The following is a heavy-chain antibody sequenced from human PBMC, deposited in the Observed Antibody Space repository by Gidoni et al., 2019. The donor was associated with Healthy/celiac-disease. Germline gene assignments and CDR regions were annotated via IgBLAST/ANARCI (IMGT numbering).Heavy chain of an antibody. J-gene: IGHJ4*02. D-gene: IGHD3-10*01. CDR1: GGSISSSSYS. Sequence: QLQLQESGPGLVKPSETLSLTCTVSGGSISSSSYSWGWIRQPPGKGLEWIGSIYYSGSTYYNPSLKSRVTISVDTSKNQFSLKLSSVTAADTAVYYCARHYYGSGSYYNRLGDDYWGQGTLVTVSS. V-gene: IGHV4-39*01. CDR2: IYYSGST. CDR3: ARHYYGSGSYYNRLGDDY.